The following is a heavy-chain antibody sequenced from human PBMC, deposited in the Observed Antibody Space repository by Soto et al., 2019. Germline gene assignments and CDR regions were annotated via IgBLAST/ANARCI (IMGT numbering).Heavy chain of an antibody. Sequence: PGGSLRLSCAASGFTFSSYAMSWVRQAPGKGLEWVSAISGSGGSTYYADSVKGRFTNSRDNSKNTMYLQMNSLRAEDTAVYFCAKDEWEPNNYYYYGMDVWGQGTTVTVSS. CDR3: AKDEWEPNNYYYYGMDV. V-gene: IGHV3-23*01. CDR2: ISGSGGST. CDR1: GFTFSSYA. J-gene: IGHJ6*02. D-gene: IGHD1-26*01.